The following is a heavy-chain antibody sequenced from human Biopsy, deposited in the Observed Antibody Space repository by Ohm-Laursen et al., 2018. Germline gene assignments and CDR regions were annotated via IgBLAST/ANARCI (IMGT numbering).Heavy chain of an antibody. CDR2: ITGSGDSGGKT. V-gene: IGHV3-23*01. CDR1: GFTVSDNH. J-gene: IGHJ4*02. CDR3: ARLQVNNGWYEDY. Sequence: SLRLSCTASGFTVSDNHISWIRQAPGKGLEWVTAITGSGDSGGKTYYADSVKGRFTISRDNSKNTLFLQMNSLRVEDAAIYYCARLQVNNGWYEDYWGQGTLVTVSS. D-gene: IGHD6-19*01.